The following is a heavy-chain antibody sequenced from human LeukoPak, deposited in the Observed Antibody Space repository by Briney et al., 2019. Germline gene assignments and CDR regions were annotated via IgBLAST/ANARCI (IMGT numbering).Heavy chain of an antibody. CDR2: MSPNSGDT. D-gene: IGHD7-27*01. Sequence: ASVTVSCKASGYTFTSYDINWVRQATGQGLEWMGWMSPNSGDTIYAQKFQGRVTMTEDTSTDTAYMELSSLRSEDTAVYYCATDELGKFDYWGQGTLVTVSS. CDR1: GYTFTSYD. J-gene: IGHJ4*02. CDR3: ATDELGKFDY. V-gene: IGHV1-8*01.